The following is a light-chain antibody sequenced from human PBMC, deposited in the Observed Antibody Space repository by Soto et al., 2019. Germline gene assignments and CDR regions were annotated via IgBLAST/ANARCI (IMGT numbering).Light chain of an antibody. CDR2: EVT. CDR1: SSDVGSYNY. V-gene: IGLV2-14*01. CDR3: SSYTTSNTLI. Sequence: QSALTQPASVSGSPGQSITISCTGTSSDVGSYNYVSWFQQSPGKAPKVMIYEVTNRPSGVSNRFSGSKSGNTASLTISGLQAEDEADYYCSSYTTSNTLIFGGGIKLTVL. J-gene: IGLJ2*01.